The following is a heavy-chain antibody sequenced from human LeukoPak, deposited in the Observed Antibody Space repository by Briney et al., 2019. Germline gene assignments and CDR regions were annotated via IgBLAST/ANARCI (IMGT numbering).Heavy chain of an antibody. CDR2: IYYSGST. J-gene: IGHJ4*02. V-gene: IGHV4-39*07. CDR3: ARAHYYDSSGYFDY. D-gene: IGHD3-22*01. Sequence: SETLSLTCTVSGGSISSRDYYWGWIRQPPGKGLEWCGNIYYSGSTYYNPSLKSRVTISVDTSKNQFSLKLSSVTAADTAVYYCARAHYYDSSGYFDYWGQGTLVTVSS. CDR1: GGSISSRDYY.